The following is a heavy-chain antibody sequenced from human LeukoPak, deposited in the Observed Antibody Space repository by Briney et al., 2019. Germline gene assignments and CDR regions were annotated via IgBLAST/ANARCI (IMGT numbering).Heavy chain of an antibody. CDR2: ISYDGSNK. J-gene: IGHJ4*02. D-gene: IGHD1-14*01. CDR3: AKDLDNVPGDY. V-gene: IGHV3-30*18. Sequence: PGGSLRLSCAATGFTFDDYGMHWVRQAPGKGLEWVAVISYDGSNKYYADSVKGRFTISRDNSKNTLYLQMNSLRAEDTAVYYCAKDLDNVPGDYWGQGTLVTVSS. CDR1: GFTFDDYG.